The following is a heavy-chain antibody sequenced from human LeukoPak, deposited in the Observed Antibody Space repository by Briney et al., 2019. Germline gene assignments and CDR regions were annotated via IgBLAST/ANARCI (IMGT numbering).Heavy chain of an antibody. Sequence: GASVKVSCKASGYTFTGYYMHWVRQAPGQGLEWMGWINPNSGGTNYAQKFQGRVTMTRDTSISTAYMELSRLRSDDTAVYYCASELVIMVRGEYYYYGMDVWGQGTTVTVSS. V-gene: IGHV1-2*02. J-gene: IGHJ6*02. CDR2: INPNSGGT. CDR3: ASELVIMVRGEYYYYGMDV. CDR1: GYTFTGYY. D-gene: IGHD3-10*01.